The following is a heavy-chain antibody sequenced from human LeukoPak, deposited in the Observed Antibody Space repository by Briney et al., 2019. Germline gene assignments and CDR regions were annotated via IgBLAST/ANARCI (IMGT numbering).Heavy chain of an antibody. V-gene: IGHV3-11*04. J-gene: IGHJ3*02. D-gene: IGHD2-8*01. CDR1: GFTFSDYY. CDR2: ISSSGSTI. CDR3: ARVSRVLMVYAISGAFDI. Sequence: PGGSLRLSCAASGFTFSDYYMSWIRHAPGEGLEWVLYISSSGSTIYYADSVKGRFTISRDNAKNSLYLQMNSLRAEDTAVYYCARVSRVLMVYAISGAFDIWGQGTMVTVSS.